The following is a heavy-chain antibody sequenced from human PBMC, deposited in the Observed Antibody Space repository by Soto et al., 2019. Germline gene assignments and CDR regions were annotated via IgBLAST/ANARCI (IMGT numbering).Heavy chain of an antibody. CDR2: ISYDGSNK. D-gene: IGHD3-16*01. CDR3: AKDFLLWGSFPDPGASDY. V-gene: IGHV3-30*18. J-gene: IGHJ4*02. Sequence: QVELVESGGGVVQPGKSLRLSCAASGFTFSSYAIHWVRQAPGKGLEWVAVISYDGSNKFYADSVKGRFTISRDNSNEAVYLQMDSLRADDTAVYYCAKDFLLWGSFPDPGASDYWGQGTLVIVSS. CDR1: GFTFSSYA.